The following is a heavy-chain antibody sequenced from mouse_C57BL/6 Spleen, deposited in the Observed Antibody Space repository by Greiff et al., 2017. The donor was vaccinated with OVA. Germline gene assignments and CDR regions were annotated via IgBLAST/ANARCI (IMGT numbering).Heavy chain of an antibody. CDR3: AAPRRYFDY. CDR1: GYAFSSSW. V-gene: IGHV1-82*01. Sequence: QVQLKQSGPELVKPGASVKISCKASGYAFSSSWMNWVKQRPGKGLAWIGDIYPGSGSTNYNEKFKSKATLTVDTSSSTAYMQLSSLTSEDSAVYYWAAPRRYFDYWGQGTTLTVSS. J-gene: IGHJ2*01. CDR2: IYPGSGST.